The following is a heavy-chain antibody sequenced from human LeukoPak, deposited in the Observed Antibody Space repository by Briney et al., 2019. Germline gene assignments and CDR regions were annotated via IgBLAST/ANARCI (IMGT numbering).Heavy chain of an antibody. V-gene: IGHV4-34*01. CDR2: IHYTGAT. J-gene: IGHJ4*02. CDR3: ARGNILTGYCFDF. D-gene: IGHD3-9*01. Sequence: GLEWVGEIHYTGATSYNPSLKSRATISTDTSKNQFSLRLSSVTAADTAVYYCARGNILTGYCFDFWGQGALVTVSS.